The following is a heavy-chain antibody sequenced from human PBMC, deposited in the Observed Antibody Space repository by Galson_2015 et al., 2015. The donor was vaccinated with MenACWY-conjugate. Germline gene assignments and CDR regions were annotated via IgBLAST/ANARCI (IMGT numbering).Heavy chain of an antibody. CDR2: INAGNGNT. CDR1: GYTFTSYA. V-gene: IGHV1-3*01. D-gene: IGHD3-10*01. CDR3: ARNPKVTMLRGAGWFDP. Sequence: SVKVSCKASGYTFTSYAMHWVRQAPGQRLEWMGWINAGNGNTKSSQKFQGRVTMTRETSASTAYMELSSVTSEDTAVYYCARNPKVTMLRGAGWFDPWGQGTLVTVSS. J-gene: IGHJ5*02.